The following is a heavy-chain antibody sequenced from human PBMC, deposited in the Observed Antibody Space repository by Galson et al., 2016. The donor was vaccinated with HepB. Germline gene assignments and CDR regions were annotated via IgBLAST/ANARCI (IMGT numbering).Heavy chain of an antibody. CDR2: ISGSGGST. CDR3: AKGRAFGYGYSYYIMDV. CDR1: GFSFSNYG. V-gene: IGHV3-23*01. D-gene: IGHD5-18*01. J-gene: IGHJ6*02. Sequence: SLRLSCAASGFSFSNYGMHWVRQAPGKGLEWVSGISGSGGSTFYADSVKGRFSISRDRSKSTLYLQIDSLRAEDTAVYYCAKGRAFGYGYSYYIMDVWGQGTTVTVPS.